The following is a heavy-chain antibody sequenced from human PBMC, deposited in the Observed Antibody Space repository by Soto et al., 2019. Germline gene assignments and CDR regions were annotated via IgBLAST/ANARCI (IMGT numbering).Heavy chain of an antibody. CDR2: ISSDGSNK. CDR3: AKVSSPLEYSCYDSLGY. V-gene: IGHV3-30*18. CDR1: GFTFRSYG. Sequence: QVQLVESGGGVVQPGRSLRLSCAASGFTFRSYGMHWVRQAPGKGLEWVAFISSDGSNKYYADSVKGRFTISRDKSKNTLYVQINRLRAEDMAVYYCAKVSSPLEYSCYDSLGYWGQGTLVTVSS. J-gene: IGHJ4*02. D-gene: IGHD5-12*01.